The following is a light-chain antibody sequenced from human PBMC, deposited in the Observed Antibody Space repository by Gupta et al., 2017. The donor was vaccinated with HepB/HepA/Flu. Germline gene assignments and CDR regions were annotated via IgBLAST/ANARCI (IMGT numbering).Light chain of an antibody. V-gene: IGKV3-15*01. CDR2: GAS. CDR3: QQYNYWPPIT. J-gene: IGKJ5*01. CDR1: QNVSNN. Sequence: EIVMTQSPATLPVSPGERATISCRTSQNVSNNLAWYQLKPGLAPRLLIYGASTRATGIPARFSGSGSGTEFTLTISSLQSEDFAVYYCQQYNYWPPITFGQGTRLEIK.